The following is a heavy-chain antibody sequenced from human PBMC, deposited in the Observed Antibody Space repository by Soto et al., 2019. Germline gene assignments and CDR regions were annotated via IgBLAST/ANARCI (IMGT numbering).Heavy chain of an antibody. D-gene: IGHD5-18*01. CDR2: INHSGST. J-gene: IGHJ6*03. CDR3: ARAHQGRDTAMVNYYYYMDV. Sequence: SETLSLTCAVYGGSFSGYYWSWIRQPPGKGLEWIGEINHSGSTNYNPSLKSRVTISVDTSKNQFSLKLSSVTAADTAVYYCARAHQGRDTAMVNYYYYMDVWGKGTTVTVSS. V-gene: IGHV4-34*01. CDR1: GGSFSGYY.